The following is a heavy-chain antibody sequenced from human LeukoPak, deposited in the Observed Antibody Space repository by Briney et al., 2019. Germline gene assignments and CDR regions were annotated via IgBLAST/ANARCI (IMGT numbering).Heavy chain of an antibody. J-gene: IGHJ4*02. CDR3: ARTMDSSSYSPYDY. V-gene: IGHV4-61*02. Sequence: PSETLSLTCTVSGDSISSGSYYWSWIRQPAGKGLEWIGRIYTSGSTNYNPSLKSRVTISVDTSKNQFSLKLSSVTAADTAVYYCARTMDSSSYSPYDYWGQGTLVTVSS. CDR2: IYTSGST. D-gene: IGHD6-19*01. CDR1: GDSISSGSYY.